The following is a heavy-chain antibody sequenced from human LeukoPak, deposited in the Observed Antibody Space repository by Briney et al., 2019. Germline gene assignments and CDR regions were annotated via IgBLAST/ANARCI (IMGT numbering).Heavy chain of an antibody. CDR3: AKEGDEFRGYLDV. D-gene: IGHD3-16*01. CDR2: IHNDGTQG. V-gene: IGHV3-33*06. CDR1: GFTLSRLG. Sequence: GRSLTLSCAASGFTLSRLGMQWVRQAPGKGLEWVAVIHNDGTQGQYADSVKGRFTISKDNSQNTLYLQMNNPRDDDTAVYYCAKEGDEFRGYLDVWGKGTTVTVSS. J-gene: IGHJ6*03.